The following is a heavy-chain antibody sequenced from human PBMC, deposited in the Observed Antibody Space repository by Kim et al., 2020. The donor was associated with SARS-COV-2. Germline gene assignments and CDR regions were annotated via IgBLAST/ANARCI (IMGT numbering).Heavy chain of an antibody. CDR3: AREDPDLRYFAGWFDP. CDR2: TYYRSKWYN. Sequence: SQTLSLTCAISGDSVSSNSAAWNWIRQSPSRGLEWLGRTYYRSKWYNDYAVSVKSRITINPDTSKNQFSLQLNSVTPEDTAVYYCAREDPDLRYFAGWFDPWGQGTLVTVSS. CDR1: GDSVSSNSAA. V-gene: IGHV6-1*01. J-gene: IGHJ5*02. D-gene: IGHD3-9*01.